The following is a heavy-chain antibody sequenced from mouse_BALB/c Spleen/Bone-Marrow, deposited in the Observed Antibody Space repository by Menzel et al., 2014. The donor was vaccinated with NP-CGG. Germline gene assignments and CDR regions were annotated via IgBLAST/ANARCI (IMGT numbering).Heavy chain of an antibody. J-gene: IGHJ2*01. Sequence: EVQLVESGRGSVHPWGSLRLSCATSGFTFTDYYMSWVRQPTGKALEWLGFIRNKGNGYTTEYSASVKGRFTISRDNSQSILYLQMNTLRAEDNATDYCARDDYGFVYWGQRSPPTVTP. V-gene: IGHV7-3*02. D-gene: IGHD1-1*01. CDR1: GFTFTDYY. CDR3: ARDDYGFVY. CDR2: IRNKGNGYTT.